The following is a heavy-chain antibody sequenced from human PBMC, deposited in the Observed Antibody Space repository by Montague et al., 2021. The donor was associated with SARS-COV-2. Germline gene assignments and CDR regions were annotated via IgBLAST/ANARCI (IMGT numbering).Heavy chain of an antibody. V-gene: IGHV4-59*01. Sequence: SETLSLTCTVSGRSISSYYWSWIRQPPGKGLEWIGYIYYSGSTNYNPSLKSRVTISVDTSKNQFSQKLSSVTAADTAVYYCARGSGWMGNGFGIWGQGTMVTVSS. CDR2: IYYSGST. CDR3: ARGSGWMGNGFGI. J-gene: IGHJ3*02. D-gene: IGHD6-19*01. CDR1: GRSISSYY.